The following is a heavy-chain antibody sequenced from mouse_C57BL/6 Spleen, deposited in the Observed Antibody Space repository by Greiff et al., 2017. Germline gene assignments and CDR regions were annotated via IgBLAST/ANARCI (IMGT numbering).Heavy chain of an antibody. D-gene: IGHD1-1*01. CDR1: GYTFTSYW. Sequence: VQLQQPGAELVKPGASVKMSCKASGYTFTSYWITWVKQRPGQGLEWIGDIYPGSGSTNYNEKFKSKATLTVDTSSSTAYMQLSSLTSEDSAVYYGARSIVATGYYFDYWGQGTTLTVSS. J-gene: IGHJ2*01. CDR2: IYPGSGST. CDR3: ARSIVATGYYFDY. V-gene: IGHV1-55*01.